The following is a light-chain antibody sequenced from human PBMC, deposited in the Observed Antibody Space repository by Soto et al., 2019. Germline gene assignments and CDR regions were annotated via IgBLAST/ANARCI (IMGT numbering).Light chain of an antibody. Sequence: QPVLTQPPSASGSPGQSVTISCTGTSSDVGAYNYVSWYQQHAGKAPKLVIHEVTKRPSGVPDRFSGSKSANTASLTVSGLQAEDEADYYCSSFASSNTWVFGGGTKVTVL. CDR2: EVT. CDR1: SSDVGAYNY. J-gene: IGLJ3*02. CDR3: SSFASSNTWV. V-gene: IGLV2-8*01.